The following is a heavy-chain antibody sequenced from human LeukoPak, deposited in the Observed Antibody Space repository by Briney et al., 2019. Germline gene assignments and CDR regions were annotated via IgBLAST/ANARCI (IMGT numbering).Heavy chain of an antibody. V-gene: IGHV1-8*01. CDR3: AVCKRRYWFDP. J-gene: IGHJ5*02. Sequence: ASVKVSCKASGYTFTNYDIIWVRQATGQGPEWMGWMNPNSGNTGYAQKFQGRVTMTRNTSISTAYMELSSLTTEDTAVYYCAVCKRRYWFDPWGQGTLVTVSS. CDR2: MNPNSGNT. CDR1: GYTFTNYD. D-gene: IGHD6-25*01.